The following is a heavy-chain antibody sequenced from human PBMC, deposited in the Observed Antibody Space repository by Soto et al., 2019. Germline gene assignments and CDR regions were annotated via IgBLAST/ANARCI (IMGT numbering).Heavy chain of an antibody. J-gene: IGHJ5*02. CDR2: IYYTGST. D-gene: IGHD3-22*01. V-gene: IGHV4-61*03. Sequence: SETLSLTCTVSGGSVTSDYYYWSWIRQPPGKGLEWIGYIYYTGSTYYNPSLNSRVTLSIDMTNNHVSLILNSVTAADTAVYYCARVGPWVPYYYDSSPYTFENWFDPWGQGTLVTVS. CDR3: ARVGPWVPYYYDSSPYTFENWFDP. CDR1: GGSVTSDYYY.